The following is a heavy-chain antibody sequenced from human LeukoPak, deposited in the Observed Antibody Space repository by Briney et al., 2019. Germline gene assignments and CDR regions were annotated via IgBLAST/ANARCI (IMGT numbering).Heavy chain of an antibody. J-gene: IGHJ4*02. CDR3: ASRYYDSSGYYFTVPYYFDY. Sequence: GESLKISCKGSGYSFTNYWIGWVRQMPGKGLEWMGIIYPGDSDTRYSPSFQGQVTISADKSISTAYLQWSSLKASDTAMYYCASRYYDSSGYYFTVPYYFDYWGQGTLVTVSS. CDR2: IYPGDSDT. CDR1: GYSFTNYW. V-gene: IGHV5-51*01. D-gene: IGHD3-22*01.